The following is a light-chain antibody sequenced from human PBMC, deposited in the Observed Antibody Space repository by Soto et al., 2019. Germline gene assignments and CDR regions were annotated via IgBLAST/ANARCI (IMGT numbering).Light chain of an antibody. CDR2: DAS. J-gene: IGKJ4*01. Sequence: EIVLTQSPATLSLSPGERATVSCRASQKISTYLGWFQQKPGQAPRLLIYDASNRAAGIPTRFSGSGSGTDFTLTISSLEPEDFAIYYCQQRANWPLTFGGGTKVELK. CDR3: QQRANWPLT. CDR1: QKISTY. V-gene: IGKV3-11*01.